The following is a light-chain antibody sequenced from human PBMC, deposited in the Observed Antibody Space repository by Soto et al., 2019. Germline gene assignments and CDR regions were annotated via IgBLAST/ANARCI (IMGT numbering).Light chain of an antibody. Sequence: LTQPASVSGSPGQSITISCTGTSSDVGSYNLVSWYQQHPGKAPKLMIYEGSKRPSGVSNRFSGSKSGNTASLTISGLQAEDEADYYCCSYAGSSTLVVFGTGTKVTVL. V-gene: IGLV2-23*01. CDR3: CSYAGSSTLVV. CDR1: SSDVGSYNL. CDR2: EGS. J-gene: IGLJ1*01.